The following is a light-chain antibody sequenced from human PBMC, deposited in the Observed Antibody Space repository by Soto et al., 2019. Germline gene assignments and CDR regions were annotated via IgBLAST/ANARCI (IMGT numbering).Light chain of an antibody. CDR3: QQYNDWPPIT. CDR2: DVF. V-gene: IGKV3-15*01. Sequence: ETVMTQSPATLSVSPGERVTLSCRASQSVGTNLAWYQQKPGQTPRLLIYDVFIRATGISPRFSGSGSGTEFPLTISSLQSEDLAVYYCQQYNDWPPITFGKGTRVDIK. J-gene: IGKJ5*01. CDR1: QSVGTN.